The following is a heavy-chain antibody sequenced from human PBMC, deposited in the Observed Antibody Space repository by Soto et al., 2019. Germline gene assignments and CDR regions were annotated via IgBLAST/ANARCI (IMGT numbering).Heavy chain of an antibody. D-gene: IGHD6-19*01. J-gene: IGHJ4*02. CDR1: GGSISSYY. Sequence: SETLSLTCTVSGGSISSYYWSWIRQPPGKGLEWIGYIYYSGSTNYNPSLKSRLTISVDTSKNQFSLKLNSVTAADTAVYYCARSFGWYAIDQWGQGTLVTVS. V-gene: IGHV4-59*12. CDR2: IYYSGST. CDR3: ARSFGWYAIDQ.